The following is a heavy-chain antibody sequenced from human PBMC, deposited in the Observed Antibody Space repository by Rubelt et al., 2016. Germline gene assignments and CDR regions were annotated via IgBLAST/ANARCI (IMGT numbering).Heavy chain of an antibody. V-gene: IGHV4-34*01. CDR3: AGGHSPVFALPLRPAWFDP. Sequence: HVRLHQWGAGLLKPSETLFLSCAVYDESFTDFQWTWIRQSPVKGLEWIGDIDHNGGVNYNTSLKGRVSISVDPSKRQFFLNLTSATDAETAVYYCAGGHSPVFALPLRPAWFDPWGQGTRVTVSS. J-gene: IGHJ5*02. CDR2: IDHNGGV. D-gene: IGHD2-15*01. CDR1: DESFTDFQ.